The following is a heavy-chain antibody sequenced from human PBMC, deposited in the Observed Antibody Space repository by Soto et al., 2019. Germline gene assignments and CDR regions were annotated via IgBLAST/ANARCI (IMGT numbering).Heavy chain of an antibody. D-gene: IGHD3-10*01. J-gene: IGHJ6*02. CDR3: AREPTGSGYFYGMDV. CDR2: INPSGGST. Sequence: ASVKVSCKASGYTFTSYYMHWVRQAPGQGLEWMGIINPSGGSTSYAQKFQGRVTMTRDTSTSTVYMELSSLRSEDTAVYYCAREPTGSGYFYGMDVWGQVTTVTVSS. V-gene: IGHV1-46*01. CDR1: GYTFTSYY.